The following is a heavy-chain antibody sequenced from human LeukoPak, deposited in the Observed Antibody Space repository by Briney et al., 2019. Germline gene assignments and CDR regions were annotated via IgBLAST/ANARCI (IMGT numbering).Heavy chain of an antibody. CDR3: ASNGYSYGSDAFDI. CDR1: GGSISSGGYY. J-gene: IGHJ3*02. CDR2: IYYSGST. Sequence: SETLSLTCTVSGGSISSGGYYWSWIRQHPGKGLEWIGYIYYSGSTYYNPSLKSRVTISVDTSKNQFSLKLSSVTAADTAVYYCASNGYSYGSDAFDIWGQGTMVTVFS. V-gene: IGHV4-31*03. D-gene: IGHD5-18*01.